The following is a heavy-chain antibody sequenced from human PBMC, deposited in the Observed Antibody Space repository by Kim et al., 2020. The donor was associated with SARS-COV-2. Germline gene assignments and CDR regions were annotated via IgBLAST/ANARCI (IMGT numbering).Heavy chain of an antibody. J-gene: IGHJ5*01. Sequence: SETLSPTCTVSGGSISSSSYYWGWIRQPPGKGLEWIGSIYYSGSTYYNPSLKSRVTISVDTSKNQFSLKLSSVTAADTAVYYCARHGRGYSSSWYAYWG. D-gene: IGHD6-13*01. CDR2: IYYSGST. CDR3: ARHGRGYSSSWYAY. V-gene: IGHV4-39*01. CDR1: GGSISSSSYY.